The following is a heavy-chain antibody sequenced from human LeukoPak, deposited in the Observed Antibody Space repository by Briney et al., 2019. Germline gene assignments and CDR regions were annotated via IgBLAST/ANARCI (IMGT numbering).Heavy chain of an antibody. J-gene: IGHJ4*02. CDR3: AKDIAAAGKSGFDY. Sequence: PGGSLRLSCAASGFTFDDYAMHWVRQAPGKGLEWVSGISWNSGSIGYADSVKGRFTISRDNAKNSLYLQMNSPRAEDTALYYCAKDIAAAGKSGFDYWGQGTLVTVSS. V-gene: IGHV3-9*01. CDR1: GFTFDDYA. CDR2: ISWNSGSI. D-gene: IGHD6-13*01.